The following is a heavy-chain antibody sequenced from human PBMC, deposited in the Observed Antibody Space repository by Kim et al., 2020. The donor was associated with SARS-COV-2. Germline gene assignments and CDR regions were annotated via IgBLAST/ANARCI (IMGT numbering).Heavy chain of an antibody. CDR1: GFTFSSYW. J-gene: IGHJ6*02. D-gene: IGHD1-1*01. CDR3: ARDVGGPSVQLERHYYYYYYGMDV. V-gene: IGHV3-7*03. Sequence: GGSLRLSCAASGFTFSSYWMSWVRQAPGKGLEWVANIKQDGSEKYYVDSVKGRFTISRDNAKNSLYLQMNSLRAEDTAVYYCARDVGGPSVQLERHYYYYYYGMDVWGQGTTVTVSS. CDR2: IKQDGSEK.